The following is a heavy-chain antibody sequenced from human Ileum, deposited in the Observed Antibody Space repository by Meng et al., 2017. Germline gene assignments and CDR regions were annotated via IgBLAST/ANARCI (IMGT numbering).Heavy chain of an antibody. J-gene: IGHJ4*02. Sequence: QGGLVESGGGLVKPGGSLRLSCAASGFTFTDYYMSWIRQAPGKGLEWLSYISSGGTPIFYADSVKGRFTISRDNAKKLLFLQMNSLRAEDTAVYYCARSGPTDYWGQGTLVTVSS. CDR2: ISSGGTPI. CDR3: ARSGPTDY. D-gene: IGHD6-25*01. CDR1: GFTFTDYY. V-gene: IGHV3-11*04.